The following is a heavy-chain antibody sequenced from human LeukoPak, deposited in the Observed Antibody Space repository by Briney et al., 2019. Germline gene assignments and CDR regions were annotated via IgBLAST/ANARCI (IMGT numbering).Heavy chain of an antibody. J-gene: IGHJ4*02. Sequence: ASVKVSCKASGYTFTNYYLHWVRQAPGQGLEWRGWIHPNSDGTHYAQKFQGRVTMTTDTSITTACMGLSRLKTAETDIYYCARGGGTVFGVINDWGQGTQVTVSS. CDR3: ARGGGTVFGVIND. V-gene: IGHV1-2*02. CDR2: IHPNSDGT. D-gene: IGHD3-3*01. CDR1: GYTFTNYY.